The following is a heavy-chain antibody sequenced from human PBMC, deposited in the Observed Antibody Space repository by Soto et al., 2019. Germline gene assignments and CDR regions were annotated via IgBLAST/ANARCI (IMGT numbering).Heavy chain of an antibody. Sequence: QVQLQQSGPRLVKPSETLSLTCTVSSGPDRSHNWGWIRQPPGRGLEWIGYVYYTGDTAYNPSLRSGVSISADTSTNDISLTPSSVTAADTAVYYCVRQGIDYLHGLVDVWGQGTTVSVSS. CDR3: VRQGIDYLHGLVDV. CDR2: VYYTGDT. CDR1: SGPDRSHN. D-gene: IGHD4-17*01. V-gene: IGHV4-59*08. J-gene: IGHJ6*02.